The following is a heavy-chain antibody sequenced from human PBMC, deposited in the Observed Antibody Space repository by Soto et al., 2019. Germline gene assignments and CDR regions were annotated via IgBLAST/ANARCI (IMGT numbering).Heavy chain of an antibody. CDR1: GFTFSDYY. Sequence: AGGSLRLSCAASGFTFSDYYMSWIRQAPGKGLEWVSYISSSSSYTNYADSVKGRFTISRDNAKNSLYLQMNSLRAEDTAVYYCARVGFAAAGYTGGTFDYWGQGTLVTVSS. J-gene: IGHJ4*02. CDR2: ISSSSSYT. V-gene: IGHV3-11*06. D-gene: IGHD6-13*01. CDR3: ARVGFAAAGYTGGTFDY.